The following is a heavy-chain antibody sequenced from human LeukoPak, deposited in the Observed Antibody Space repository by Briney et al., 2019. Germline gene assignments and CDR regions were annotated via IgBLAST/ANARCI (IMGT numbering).Heavy chain of an antibody. V-gene: IGHV1-24*01. CDR1: GYTLTELS. CDR2: FDPEDGET. CDR3: ATGFIAAAAVGYYYYGMDV. Sequence: GASVKVSCKVSGYTLTELSMHWVRQAPGKGLEWMGGFDPEDGETIYAQKFQGRVTMTEDTSTDTAYMELSSLRSEDTAVYYCATGFIAAAAVGYYYYGMDVWGQGTTVTVSS. J-gene: IGHJ6*02. D-gene: IGHD6-13*01.